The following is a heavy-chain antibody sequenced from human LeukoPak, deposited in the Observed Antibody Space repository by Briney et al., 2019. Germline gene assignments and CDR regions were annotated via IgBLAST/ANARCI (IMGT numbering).Heavy chain of an antibody. J-gene: IGHJ4*02. CDR1: GSSISGYY. V-gene: IGHV4-4*07. CDR3: ARNPIRGFGEIRD. D-gene: IGHD3-10*01. Sequence: SETLSLTCTVSGSSISGYYWTWIRQPAGKGLEWIGHMYACGNTNYNPSLNSRVTMSVDTSKNQFSLNLRSVTAADTAVYYCARNPIRGFGEIRDWGQGTLVTVSS. CDR2: MYACGNT.